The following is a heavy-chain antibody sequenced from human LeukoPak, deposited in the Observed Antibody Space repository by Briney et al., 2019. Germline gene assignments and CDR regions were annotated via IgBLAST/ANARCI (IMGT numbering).Heavy chain of an antibody. Sequence: PGGSLRLSCAASGFTVSSNYMSWVRQAPGKGLEWVANIKQDGSEKYYVDSVEGRFTISRDNAKNSLYLQMNSLRAEDTAVYYCARVGYSGSPGDYWGQGTLVTVSS. CDR1: GFTVSSNY. CDR2: IKQDGSEK. V-gene: IGHV3-7*01. D-gene: IGHD1-26*01. CDR3: ARVGYSGSPGDY. J-gene: IGHJ4*02.